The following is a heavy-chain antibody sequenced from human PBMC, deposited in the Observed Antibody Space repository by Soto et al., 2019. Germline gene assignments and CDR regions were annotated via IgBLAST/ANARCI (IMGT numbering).Heavy chain of an antibody. CDR1: AINFRSYA. Sequence: GGSLRLSCSASAINFRSYAMSWVRQAPGKGLEWVSAVGGSGSDTYYADSVKGRFTISRDDSKNTLYLQMNSLRAEDTAVYYCANLVVPKPVDYWGQGTLVTVSS. CDR2: VGGSGSDT. V-gene: IGHV3-23*01. J-gene: IGHJ4*02. D-gene: IGHD2-21*01. CDR3: ANLVVPKPVDY.